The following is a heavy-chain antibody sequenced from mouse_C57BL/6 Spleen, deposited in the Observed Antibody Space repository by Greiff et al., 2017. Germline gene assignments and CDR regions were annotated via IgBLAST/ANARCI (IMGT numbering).Heavy chain of an antibody. D-gene: IGHD1-1*01. V-gene: IGHV5-12*01. CDR3: ARRGLYGSSYCYFDY. J-gene: IGHJ2*01. Sequence: EVHLVESGGGLVQPGGSLKLSCAASGFTFSDYYMYWVRQTPEKRLEWVAYISNGGGSTYYPDTVKGRFTISRDNAKNTLYLQMSRLKSEDTAMYYCARRGLYGSSYCYFDYWGQGTTLTVSS. CDR1: GFTFSDYY. CDR2: ISNGGGST.